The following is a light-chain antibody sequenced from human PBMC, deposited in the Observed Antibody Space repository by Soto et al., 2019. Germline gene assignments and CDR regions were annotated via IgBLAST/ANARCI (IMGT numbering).Light chain of an antibody. CDR2: DAS. Sequence: DIQMTQSPSILSASVGDRVAITCRASESISNWLAWYQQKPGKAPKVLIYDASRLQSGVPERFSCGGSGTEISLTISSLQADDIATYYCQQYKSYSYTFGQGTNLEI. CDR1: ESISNW. V-gene: IGKV1-5*01. J-gene: IGKJ2*01. CDR3: QQYKSYSYT.